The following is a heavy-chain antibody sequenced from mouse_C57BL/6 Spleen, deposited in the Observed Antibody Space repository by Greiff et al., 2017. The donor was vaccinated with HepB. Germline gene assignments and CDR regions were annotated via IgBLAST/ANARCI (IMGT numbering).Heavy chain of an antibody. J-gene: IGHJ2*01. Sequence: QVQLQQPGAELVKPGASVKLSCKASGYTFTSYWMHWVKQRPGQGLEWIGEIDPSDSYTNYNQKFKGKSTLTVDKSSSTAYMQLSSLTSEDSAVYYCARFGYYFDYWGQGTTLTVSS. V-gene: IGHV1-69*01. CDR2: IDPSDSYT. D-gene: IGHD2-2*01. CDR3: ARFGYYFDY. CDR1: GYTFTSYW.